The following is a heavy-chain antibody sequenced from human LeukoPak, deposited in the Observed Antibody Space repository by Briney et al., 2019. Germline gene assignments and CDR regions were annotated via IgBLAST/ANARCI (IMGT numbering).Heavy chain of an antibody. V-gene: IGHV4-39*01. CDR3: ARQILDGYNPGECDY. Sequence: SETLSLTCTVSGGSISSSSYYWGWIRQPPGKGLEWIGSIYYSGSTYYNPSLKSRVTISVDTSKNQFSLKLSSVTAADTAVYYCARQILDGYNPGECDYWGQGTLVTVSS. CDR1: GGSISSSSYY. D-gene: IGHD5-24*01. J-gene: IGHJ4*02. CDR2: IYYSGST.